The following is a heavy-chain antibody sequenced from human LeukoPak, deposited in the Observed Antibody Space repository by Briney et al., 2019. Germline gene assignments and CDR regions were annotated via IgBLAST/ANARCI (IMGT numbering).Heavy chain of an antibody. CDR3: ARDELTYYYDSSGYFA. D-gene: IGHD3-22*01. Sequence: GASVKVSCKASGYTFTSYGISWVRRAPGQGLEWMGWISAYNGNTNYAQKLQGRVTMTTDTSTSTAYMELRSLRSDDTAVYYCARDELTYYYDSSGYFAWGQGTLVTVSS. J-gene: IGHJ5*02. V-gene: IGHV1-18*01. CDR2: ISAYNGNT. CDR1: GYTFTSYG.